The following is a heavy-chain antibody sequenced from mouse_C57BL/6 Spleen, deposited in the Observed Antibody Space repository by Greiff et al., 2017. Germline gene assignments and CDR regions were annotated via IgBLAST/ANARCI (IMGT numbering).Heavy chain of an antibody. D-gene: IGHD1-1*01. CDR3: ARNTRTTTVVANWYFDV. CDR2: IWTGGGT. J-gene: IGHJ1*03. CDR1: GFSLTSYA. V-gene: IGHV2-9-1*01. Sequence: VQLVESGPGLVAPSQSLSITCTVSGFSLTSYAISWVRQPPGKGLEWLGVIWTGGGTNYNSALKSRLSISKDNSKSQVFLKMNSLQTDDTARYYCARNTRTTTVVANWYFDVWGTGTTVTVSS.